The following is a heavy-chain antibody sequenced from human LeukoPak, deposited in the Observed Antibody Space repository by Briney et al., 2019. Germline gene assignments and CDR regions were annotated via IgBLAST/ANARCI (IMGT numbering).Heavy chain of an antibody. CDR1: GYTFTSYG. CDR3: ARDNMVRGVFYYYYYRQV. J-gene: IGHJ6*03. D-gene: IGHD3-10*01. Sequence: ASVKVSCKASGYTFTSYGISWVRQAPGQGLEWMGWISAYNGNTNYAQKLQGRVTMTTDTSTSTAYMEPRSLRSDDTAVYYCARDNMVRGVFYYYYYRQVWGKGTTVTVSS. V-gene: IGHV1-18*01. CDR2: ISAYNGNT.